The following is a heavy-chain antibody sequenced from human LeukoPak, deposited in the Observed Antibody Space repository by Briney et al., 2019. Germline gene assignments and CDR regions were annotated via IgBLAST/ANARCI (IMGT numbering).Heavy chain of an antibody. D-gene: IGHD3-22*01. Sequence: AGGSLRLSCAASGFTFSSYAMHWVRQAPGKGLEWVAVISYDGSNKYYADSVKGRFTISRDNSKNTLYLQMNSLRAEDTAVYYCAREAIITMIVGGYFDYWGQGTLVTVSS. J-gene: IGHJ4*02. CDR1: GFTFSSYA. CDR2: ISYDGSNK. V-gene: IGHV3-30-3*01. CDR3: AREAIITMIVGGYFDY.